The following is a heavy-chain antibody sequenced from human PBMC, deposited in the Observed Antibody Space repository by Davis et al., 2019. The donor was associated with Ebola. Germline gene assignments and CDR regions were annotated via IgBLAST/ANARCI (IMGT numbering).Heavy chain of an antibody. V-gene: IGHV3-23*01. CDR3: ATGFGAVVSAIYTYFQS. CDR2: ISASAAST. Sequence: GESLKISCAASGFTFSSSAMTWVRQAPGKGLEWVSTISASAASTYYADSVKGRFSISRDNSKNTVDLEMNSLRAEDTAIYYCATGFGAVVSAIYTYFQSWGQGTLVTVSS. J-gene: IGHJ1*01. CDR1: GFTFSSSA. D-gene: IGHD2-15*01.